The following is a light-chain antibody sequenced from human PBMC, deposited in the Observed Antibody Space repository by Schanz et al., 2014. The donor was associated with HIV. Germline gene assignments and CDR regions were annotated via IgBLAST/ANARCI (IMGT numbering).Light chain of an antibody. CDR2: RAS. CDR3: QQYDDWPTWT. Sequence: EIVLTQSPVILSLSPGERATLSCRASQTVSSNSLGWYQQKRGQAPRLLIYRASTRAAGIPARFSGSGSGTEFTLTISSLQSEDFAVYYCQQYDDWPTWTFGPGTMLEVK. CDR1: QTVSSN. J-gene: IGKJ1*01. V-gene: IGKV3-15*01.